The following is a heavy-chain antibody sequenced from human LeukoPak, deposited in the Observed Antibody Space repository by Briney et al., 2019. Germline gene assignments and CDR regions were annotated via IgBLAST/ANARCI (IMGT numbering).Heavy chain of an antibody. CDR2: ISGSGGST. CDR3: AKDCSSTSYYR. V-gene: IGHV3-23*01. D-gene: IGHD2-2*01. CDR1: GFTFSSYA. Sequence: PGGSLRLSCAASGFTFSSYAMSWVRQAPRKGLEWVSAISGSGGSTCYADSVKGRFTISRDNSKNTLYLQMNSRRAEDTAVYYCAKDCSSTSYYRWGKGVLVTVSS. J-gene: IGHJ4*02.